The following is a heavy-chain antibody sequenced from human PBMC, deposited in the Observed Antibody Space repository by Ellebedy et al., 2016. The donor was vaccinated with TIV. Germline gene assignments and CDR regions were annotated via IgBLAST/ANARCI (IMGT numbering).Heavy chain of an antibody. CDR2: ISFDESHK. D-gene: IGHD3-3*01. CDR3: ARDLDGLVSGRMDV. V-gene: IGHV3-30*04. Sequence: GESLKISXAASGFTFSTYAMHWVRQAPGKGLEWMAVISFDESHKYFAESVKGRFTISRDNSKHTMFLQMNSLRAEDTAVYYCARDLDGLVSGRMDVWGQGTTVTVSS. J-gene: IGHJ6*02. CDR1: GFTFSTYA.